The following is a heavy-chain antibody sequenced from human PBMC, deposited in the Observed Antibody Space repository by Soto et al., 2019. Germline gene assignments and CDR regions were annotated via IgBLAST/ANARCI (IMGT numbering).Heavy chain of an antibody. CDR1: GGTFSSYA. D-gene: IGHD3-3*01. CDR2: IIPIFGTA. J-gene: IGHJ4*02. Sequence: ASVKVSCKASGGTFSSYAISWVRQAPGQGLEWMGGIIPIFGTANYAQKFQGRVTITADESTSTAYMELSSLRSEDTAVYYCARESNTIFGVVIIRSPLDYWGQGSLVTVSS. CDR3: ARESNTIFGVVIIRSPLDY. V-gene: IGHV1-69*13.